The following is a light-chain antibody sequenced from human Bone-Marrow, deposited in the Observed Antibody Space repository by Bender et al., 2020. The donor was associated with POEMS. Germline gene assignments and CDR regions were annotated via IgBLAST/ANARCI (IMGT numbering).Light chain of an antibody. CDR1: AMPEQY. Sequence: SYELTQPPSVSVSPGQTARITCSGGAMPEQYTYWYQQKAGQAPVLVIFKDSERPSGIPERFSGSTSGTTVTLTISGVQAEDEADYYCQSADISTYPYVVFGGGTTLTVL. CDR3: QSADISTYPYVV. V-gene: IGLV3-25*03. J-gene: IGLJ2*01. CDR2: KDS.